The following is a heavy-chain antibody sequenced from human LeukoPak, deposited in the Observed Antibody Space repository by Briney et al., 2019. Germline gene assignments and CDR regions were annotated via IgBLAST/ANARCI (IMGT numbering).Heavy chain of an antibody. J-gene: IGHJ4*02. CDR2: IYISGST. V-gene: IGHV4-30-2*01. CDR3: ARTPYGSGSYTFDY. Sequence: SQTLSLTFAVSGGSLCSGVYSRSWIRQPPGKGPEWIGHIYISGSTYYNPSLKSRVTISVDRSKNQFSLKLSSVNAADTAVYYCARTPYGSGSYTFDYGGQGTLVTVSA. CDR1: GGSLCSGVYS. D-gene: IGHD3-10*01.